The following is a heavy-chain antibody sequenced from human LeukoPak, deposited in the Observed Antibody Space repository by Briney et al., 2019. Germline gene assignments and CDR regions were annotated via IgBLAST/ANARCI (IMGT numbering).Heavy chain of an antibody. D-gene: IGHD3-10*01. V-gene: IGHV1-69*06. Sequence: SVKVSCKASGYTFTGYYMHWVRQAPGQGLEWMGGIIPIFGTANYAQKFQGRVTITADKSTSTAYMELSSLRSEDTAVYYCASRGLWFGELRSAYYYMDVWGKGTTVTVSS. J-gene: IGHJ6*03. CDR3: ASRGLWFGELRSAYYYMDV. CDR1: GYTFTGYY. CDR2: IIPIFGTA.